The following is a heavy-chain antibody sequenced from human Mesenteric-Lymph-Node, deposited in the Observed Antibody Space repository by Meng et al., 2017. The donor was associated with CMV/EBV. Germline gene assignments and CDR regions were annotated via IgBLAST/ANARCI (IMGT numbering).Heavy chain of an antibody. D-gene: IGHD6-19*01. CDR3: ARSRPTYSSGWSNYFDY. J-gene: IGHJ4*02. CDR1: SISSGGYY. V-gene: IGHV4-31*02. CDR2: IYYSGST. Sequence: SISSGGYYWSLIRQHPGKGLEWIGYIYYSGSTYYNPSLKSRVTISVDTSKNQFSLKLSSVTAADTAVYYCARSRPTYSSGWSNYFDYWGQGTLVTVSS.